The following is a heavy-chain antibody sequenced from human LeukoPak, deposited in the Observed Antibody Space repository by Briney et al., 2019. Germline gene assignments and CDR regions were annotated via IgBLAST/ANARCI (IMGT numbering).Heavy chain of an antibody. Sequence: GGSLRLSCAASGFTVSSNYMSWVRQAPGKGLEWVSVIYSGDSTYYADSVKGRFTISRDNSKNTLYLQMNSLRAEDTAVYYCARMRIGDYANYWGQGTLVTVSS. CDR1: GFTVSSNY. CDR3: ARMRIGDYANY. CDR2: IYSGDST. V-gene: IGHV3-53*01. J-gene: IGHJ4*02. D-gene: IGHD4-17*01.